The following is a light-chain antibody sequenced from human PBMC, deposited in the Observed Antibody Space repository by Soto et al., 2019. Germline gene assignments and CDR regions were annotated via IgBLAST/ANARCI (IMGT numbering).Light chain of an antibody. V-gene: IGKV1-12*01. Sequence: DIQMSQSPSSVSASVGDRATIXXRASQGISSWLAWYQQKPGQAPXLLIYAASSLQSWFPSRFSGSGSWTDFILTISSLQPEDFATYYCQQANRFPGRFGQGTKV. CDR1: QGISSW. J-gene: IGKJ1*01. CDR2: AAS. CDR3: QQANRFPGR.